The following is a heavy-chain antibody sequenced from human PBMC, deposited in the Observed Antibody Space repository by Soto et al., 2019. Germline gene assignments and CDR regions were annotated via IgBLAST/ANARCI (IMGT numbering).Heavy chain of an antibody. CDR1: GFSFNTRGEG. Sequence: QITLKESGPTLVKPTQTLTLTCTFSGFSFNTRGEGVGWIRQPPGKALEWLALIYWDDDKRYSPSLKGRLTVTRDTSKNQVVLAMTNMGPVDTATYDCALLDSSTWYYFHYWGQGTLVTVSS. V-gene: IGHV2-5*02. J-gene: IGHJ4*02. D-gene: IGHD6-13*01. CDR2: IYWDDDK. CDR3: ALLDSSTWYYFHY.